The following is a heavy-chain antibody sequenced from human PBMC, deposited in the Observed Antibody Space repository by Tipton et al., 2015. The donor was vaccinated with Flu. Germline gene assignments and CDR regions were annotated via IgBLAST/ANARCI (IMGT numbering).Heavy chain of an antibody. J-gene: IGHJ3*02. CDR2: IYSGGTT. CDR3: ARDFGDDSTGYYGLDI. CDR1: GFTVSSNY. Sequence: QLVQSGGGLIQPGGSLRLSCAASGFTVSSNYMSWVRQAPGKGLEWVSVIYSGGTTYYADSVKGRFTISRDKSKNTLYLQMNSLRAEDTAVYYCARDFGDDSTGYYGLDIWGQGTMVTVSS. V-gene: IGHV3-53*01. D-gene: IGHD3-22*01.